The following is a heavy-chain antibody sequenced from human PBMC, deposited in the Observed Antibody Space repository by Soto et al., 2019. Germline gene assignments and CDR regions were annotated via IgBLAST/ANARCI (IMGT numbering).Heavy chain of an antibody. CDR1: GFTFDDYA. CDR2: INWTSGCI. V-gene: IGHV3-9*01. Sequence: EVQLVESGGGLVQPGRSLRLSCAASGFTFDDYAMHWVRQVPGKGLEWVSGINWTSGCIGYVDSVKGRFASSRDNAKNSLHLQINSLSAEDTCFYYCVKDESINWYSGHFRHWGQGTLVTVSS. CDR3: VKDESINWYSGHFRH. J-gene: IGHJ1*01. D-gene: IGHD6-13*01.